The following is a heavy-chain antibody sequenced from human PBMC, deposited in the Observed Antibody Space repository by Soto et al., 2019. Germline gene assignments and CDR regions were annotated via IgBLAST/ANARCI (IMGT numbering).Heavy chain of an antibody. CDR1: GFTFSSYG. J-gene: IGHJ4*02. CDR3: ATQLYYYDSSGYYPQTGNYFDY. Sequence: QVQLVESGGGVVQPGRSLRLSCAASGFTFSSYGMHWVRQAPGKGLEWVAVISYDGSKKYYADSVKGRFTISRDNSKNTLYLQMNSLRAEDTAVYYCATQLYYYDSSGYYPQTGNYFDYWGQGTLVTVSS. D-gene: IGHD3-22*01. V-gene: IGHV3-30*03. CDR2: ISYDGSKK.